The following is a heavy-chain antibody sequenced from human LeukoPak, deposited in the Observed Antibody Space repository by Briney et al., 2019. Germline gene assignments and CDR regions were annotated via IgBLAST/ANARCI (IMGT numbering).Heavy chain of an antibody. J-gene: IGHJ4*02. CDR3: AGGVGYSFDY. D-gene: IGHD3-22*01. Sequence: GGSLRLSCAASGFTFDDYGMSWVRQAPGKGLEWVSGINWNGGSTGYADSVKGRFTISRDNAKNSLYLQMNSLRAGDTALYYCAGGVGYSFDYWGQGTLVTVSS. CDR2: INWNGGST. CDR1: GFTFDDYG. V-gene: IGHV3-20*04.